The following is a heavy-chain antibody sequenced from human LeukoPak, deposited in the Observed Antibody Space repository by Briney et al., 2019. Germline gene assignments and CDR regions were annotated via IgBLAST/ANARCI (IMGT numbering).Heavy chain of an antibody. Sequence: GGSLRLSCAASGFTFSSYAMSWVRQAPGKGLEWVSAISGSGGSTYYADSVKGRFTISRDNAKNSLYLQMNGLRPEDTASYYCAKAVAAPGAFDIWGRGTVVTVSS. D-gene: IGHD6-19*01. V-gene: IGHV3-23*01. J-gene: IGHJ3*02. CDR2: ISGSGGST. CDR3: AKAVAAPGAFDI. CDR1: GFTFSSYA.